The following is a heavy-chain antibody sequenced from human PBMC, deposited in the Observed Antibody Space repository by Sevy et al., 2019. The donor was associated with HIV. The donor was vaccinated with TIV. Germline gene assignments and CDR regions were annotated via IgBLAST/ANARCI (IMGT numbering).Heavy chain of an antibody. CDR3: TRGYYYDSSGYSDY. D-gene: IGHD3-22*01. J-gene: IGHJ4*02. CDR2: IRSKDYGGAT. CDR1: GFTFGDYA. V-gene: IGHV3-49*03. Sequence: GGSLRLSCTGSGFTFGDYAMSWFRQAPGMGLEWVGFIRSKDYGGATEHAASVKGRFTISRDDSKGIADLQMNSLKTEDTAVYYCTRGYYYDSSGYSDYWGQGTLVTVSS.